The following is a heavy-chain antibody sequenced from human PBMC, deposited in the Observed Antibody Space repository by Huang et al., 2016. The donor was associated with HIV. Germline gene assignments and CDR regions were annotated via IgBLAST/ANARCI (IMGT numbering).Heavy chain of an antibody. J-gene: IGHJ6*02. V-gene: IGHV3-72*01. CDR3: TGALASDTGMDV. Sequence: AASGFTFSDHYMDWVSQAPGKGLEWVGRSRNKVRSYTTEYTASAKCRFTISRDDSETALYLQMNSLRTEDSAVYYCTGALASDTGMDVWCQGTTVTVSS. CDR1: GFTFSDHY. D-gene: IGHD6-19*01. CDR2: SRNKVRSYTT.